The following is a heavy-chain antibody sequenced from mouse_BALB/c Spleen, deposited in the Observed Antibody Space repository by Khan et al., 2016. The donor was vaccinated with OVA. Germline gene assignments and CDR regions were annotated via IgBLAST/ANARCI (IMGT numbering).Heavy chain of an antibody. CDR1: GYTFTSYY. CDR2: INPSKGDT. Sequence: QVQLQQSGAELVKPGASVKISCKASGYTFTSYYMYWVKQRPGQGLEWIGGINPSKGDTKFNEKFKSKATLTVDKSSSTAYMQLSSLTSEDSAVYYGARSGYGNPFAYWGQGTLVTVAA. J-gene: IGHJ3*01. V-gene: IGHV1S81*02. CDR3: ARSGYGNPFAY. D-gene: IGHD2-1*01.